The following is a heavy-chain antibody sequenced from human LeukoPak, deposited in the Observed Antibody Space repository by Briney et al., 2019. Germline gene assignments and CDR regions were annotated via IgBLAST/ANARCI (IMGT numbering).Heavy chain of an antibody. D-gene: IGHD2-15*01. V-gene: IGHV3-15*01. CDR1: GFTCSNAW. Sequence: GGYLRLSCAASGFTCSNAWMSWVRQAPGQGLEWVGRLKSEADGGTTDYAAPVKDRVTISSDDSKNTVYLQMNSLKTEDTAVYYCTTPLRWDLHYFNYWGQGTLVTVSS. CDR2: LKSEADGGTT. CDR3: TTPLRWDLHYFNY. J-gene: IGHJ4*02.